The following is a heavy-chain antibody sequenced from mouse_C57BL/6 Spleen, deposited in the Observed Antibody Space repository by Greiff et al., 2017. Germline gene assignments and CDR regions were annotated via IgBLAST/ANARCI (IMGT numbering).Heavy chain of an antibody. CDR2: IDPSDSYT. D-gene: IGHD1-1*01. Sequence: VQLQQPGAELVMPGASVKLSCKASGYTFTSYWMHWVKPRPGQGLEWIGEIDPSDSYTNYNQKFKGKSTLTVDKSSSTAYMQLSSLTSEDSAVYYCARYGSIYFDYWGQGTTLTVSS. CDR1: GYTFTSYW. V-gene: IGHV1-69*01. J-gene: IGHJ2*01. CDR3: ARYGSIYFDY.